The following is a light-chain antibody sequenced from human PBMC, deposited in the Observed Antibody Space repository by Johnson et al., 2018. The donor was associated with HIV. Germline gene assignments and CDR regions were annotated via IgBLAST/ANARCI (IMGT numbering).Light chain of an antibody. CDR3: GTWDNSLSAGV. V-gene: IGLV1-51*01. CDR2: DNH. Sequence: QSVLTQPPSVSAAPGQKVTIPCSGSSSNIGNNYASWYQQVPGTAPKLLIYDNHKRPSGIPDRFSGSKSGTSATLGITGLQTGDEADYYCGTWDNSLSAGVVGTGTKVTV. CDR1: SSNIGNNY. J-gene: IGLJ1*01.